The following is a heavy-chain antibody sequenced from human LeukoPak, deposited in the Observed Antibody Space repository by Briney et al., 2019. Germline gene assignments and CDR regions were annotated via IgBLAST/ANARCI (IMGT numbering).Heavy chain of an antibody. CDR2: ISSDGSIT. Sequence: GGSLRLSCAASGFTFSTYWMHWVRQAPGKGLVWVSRISSDGSITSYADSVKGRFTISRDNAKNTLYLQMNSLRAEDTAVYYCASEYYDSSGSGGFDYWGQGTLVTVSS. CDR3: ASEYYDSSGSGGFDY. D-gene: IGHD3-22*01. V-gene: IGHV3-74*01. J-gene: IGHJ4*02. CDR1: GFTFSTYW.